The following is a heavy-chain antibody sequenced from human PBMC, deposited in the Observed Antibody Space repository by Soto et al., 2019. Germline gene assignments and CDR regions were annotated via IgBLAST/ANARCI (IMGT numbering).Heavy chain of an antibody. CDR3: AREGYSRYFDY. D-gene: IGHD2-15*01. CDR2: INPSGGST. Sequence: ASVKVSCKASGYTFTSYYMHWVRQAPGQGLEWMGIINPSGGSTSYAQKFQGRVTMTRDTSTSTAYMELSSLRSEDTAVYYCAREGYSRYFDYWGQGTLVTVSS. V-gene: IGHV1-46*01. J-gene: IGHJ4*02. CDR1: GYTFTSYY.